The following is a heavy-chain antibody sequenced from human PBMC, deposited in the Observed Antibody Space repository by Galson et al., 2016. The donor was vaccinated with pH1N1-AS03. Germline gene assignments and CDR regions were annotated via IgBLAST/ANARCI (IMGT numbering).Heavy chain of an antibody. J-gene: IGHJ4*02. Sequence: SLRLSCAASGFTLRTYDMHWVRQAPGKGLEWVGINRYYGSSEYYGDSMKGRISISRDNSQNTISLQMNSLRVEDTADYYCVRGSGYYFDSWGQGTLVIVSS. CDR1: GFTLRTYD. V-gene: IGHV3-33*01. CDR3: VRGSGYYFDS. CDR2: NRYYGSSE. D-gene: IGHD3-3*01.